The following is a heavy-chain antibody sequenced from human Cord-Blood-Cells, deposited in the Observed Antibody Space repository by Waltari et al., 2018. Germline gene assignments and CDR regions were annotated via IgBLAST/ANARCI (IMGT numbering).Heavy chain of an antibody. CDR2: INHSGST. J-gene: IGHJ4*02. Sequence: QVQLQQWGAGLLKPSETLSLTCAVHGGSFSGYYWSWIRQPPGKGLEWIGEINHSGSTNYNPSLKSRVTISVDTSKNQFSLKLSSVTAADTAVYYCARGPKNWNFDYWGQGTLVTVSS. CDR1: GGSFSGYY. CDR3: ARGPKNWNFDY. V-gene: IGHV4-34*01. D-gene: IGHD1-1*01.